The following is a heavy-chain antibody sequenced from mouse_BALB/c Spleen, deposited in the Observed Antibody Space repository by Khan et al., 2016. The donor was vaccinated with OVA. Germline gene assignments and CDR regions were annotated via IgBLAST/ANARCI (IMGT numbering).Heavy chain of an antibody. J-gene: IGHJ3*01. Sequence: QVQLQQSGAELARPGASVKLSCKASGYTFTDYYINWVKQRTGQGLEWIGEIYPGSGNTYYNEKFKDKATLTADKSSNKAYMQLSSLTSEDSAVYFCARRNYFGYTFADWGQGTLVTVSA. CDR2: IYPGSGNT. D-gene: IGHD1-2*01. CDR3: ARRNYFGYTFAD. CDR1: GYTFTDYY. V-gene: IGHV1-77*01.